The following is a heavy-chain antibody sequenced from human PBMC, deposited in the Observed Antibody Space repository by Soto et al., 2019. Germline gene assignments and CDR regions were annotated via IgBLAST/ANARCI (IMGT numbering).Heavy chain of an antibody. CDR3: ARAAMGGSSWPFDY. J-gene: IGHJ4*02. CDR2: IYHSGST. V-gene: IGHV4-4*02. CDR1: GGSISSSNW. Sequence: QVQLQESGPGLVKPSGTLSLTCAVSGGSISSSNWWSWVRQPPGKGLEWIGEIYHSGSTNYNPSLTRPVPTSVDKFKIQFSLRLSSVTAADTAVYYCARAAMGGSSWPFDYWGQGTLVTVSS. D-gene: IGHD6-13*01.